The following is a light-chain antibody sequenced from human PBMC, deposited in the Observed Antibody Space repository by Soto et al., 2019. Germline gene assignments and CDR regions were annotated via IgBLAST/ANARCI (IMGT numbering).Light chain of an antibody. V-gene: IGKV4-1*01. CDR2: WAS. Sequence: DIVMTQSPDSLAVSLGERATINCKSSQSVLYSSNNKNYLAWYQQKPGQPPKLLIYWASTRESGVPDRFSGSGSGTDFTISISSMQIGDVSVYYCQQYYSTPRTFGGGTKVETK. CDR3: QQYYSTPRT. J-gene: IGKJ4*01. CDR1: QSVLYSSNNKNY.